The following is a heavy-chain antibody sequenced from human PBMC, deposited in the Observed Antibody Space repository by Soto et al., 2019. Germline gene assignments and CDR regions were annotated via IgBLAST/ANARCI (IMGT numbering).Heavy chain of an antibody. CDR1: GYTFTSYY. D-gene: IGHD6-6*01. Sequence: GASVKVSCKASGYTFTSYYMHWVRQAPGQGLEWMGIINPSGGSTSYAQKFQGRVTMTRDTSTSTVYMGLSSLRSEDTAVYYCARGYEGGIAARPGWFDPWGQGTLVTVSS. CDR2: INPSGGST. V-gene: IGHV1-46*03. CDR3: ARGYEGGIAARPGWFDP. J-gene: IGHJ5*02.